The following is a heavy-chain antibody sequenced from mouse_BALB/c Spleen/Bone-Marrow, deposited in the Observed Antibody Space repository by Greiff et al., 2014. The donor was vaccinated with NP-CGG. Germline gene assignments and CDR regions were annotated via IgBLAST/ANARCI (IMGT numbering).Heavy chain of an antibody. D-gene: IGHD1-1*01. V-gene: IGHV14-3*02. Sequence: EVQLQQSGAELVKPGASVKLSCTASGFNIKDTYMHWVKQRPEQGLEWIGRIDPAXXXXXXXXXXXXXXXXXXDXSSNTAYLQLSSLTSEDTAIYYCARYYYGSSYFDYWGQGTTLSVSS. CDR1: GFNIKDTY. J-gene: IGHJ2*01. CDR3: ARYYYGSSYFDY. CDR2: IDPAXXXX.